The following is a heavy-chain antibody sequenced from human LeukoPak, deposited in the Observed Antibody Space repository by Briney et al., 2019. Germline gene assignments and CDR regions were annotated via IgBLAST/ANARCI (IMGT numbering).Heavy chain of an antibody. CDR3: ARDNWNYGSSMDV. D-gene: IGHD1-7*01. Sequence: SETLSLTCTVSGGSINSYYWSWIRQPSGKGLEWIAYIYYSGSTSYNPSLKSRVTISVDTSKNQFSLKLNSVTAADTAMYYCARDNWNYGSSMDVWGQGTTVTVSS. J-gene: IGHJ6*02. V-gene: IGHV4-59*01. CDR1: GGSINSYY. CDR2: IYYSGST.